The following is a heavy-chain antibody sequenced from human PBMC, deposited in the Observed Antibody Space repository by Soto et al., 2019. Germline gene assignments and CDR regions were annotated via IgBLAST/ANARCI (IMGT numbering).Heavy chain of an antibody. Sequence: ETLYRCCPFSGVSIKTLYWTWVRLPAGKGLEWIGRIFSSGSTSFNPSLESRVAMSVDTSKNHFSLNLSSVTAADTAVDYCARDMPGGFTHYLEPWGQGNRVTVSA. V-gene: IGHV4-4*07. CDR3: ARDMPGGFTHYLEP. J-gene: IGHJ1*01. CDR2: IFSSGST. D-gene: IGHD2-8*02. CDR1: GVSIKTLY.